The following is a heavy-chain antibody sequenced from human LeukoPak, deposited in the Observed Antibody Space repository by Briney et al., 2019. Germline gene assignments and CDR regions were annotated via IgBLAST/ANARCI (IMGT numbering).Heavy chain of an antibody. J-gene: IGHJ4*02. CDR2: ISASGGST. D-gene: IGHD5-18*01. V-gene: IGHV3-23*01. CDR1: GFTFSSYA. CDR3: AKVDSGYSYGSVDY. Sequence: GESLKISCAASGFTFSSYAMSWIRQAPGKGLEWVSAISASGGSTNYADSVKGRFTISRDNSKNTLYLQMNSLRAEDTAVYYCAKVDSGYSYGSVDYWGQGTLVTVSS.